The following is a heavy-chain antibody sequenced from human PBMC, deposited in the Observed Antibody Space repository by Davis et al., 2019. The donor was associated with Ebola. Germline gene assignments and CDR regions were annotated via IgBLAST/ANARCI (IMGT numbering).Heavy chain of an antibody. J-gene: IGHJ4*02. Sequence: GESLKISCAASGFTLSDYYMSWIRQAPGKGLEWVSSIRSSDTTIYYSDPVKGRFTVSRDNAKNSLYLQMNSLRAEDTAVYYCAREGLCSSASCLDYWGQGTLVTVSS. CDR1: GFTLSDYY. CDR2: IRSSDTTI. D-gene: IGHD2-2*01. V-gene: IGHV3-11*01. CDR3: AREGLCSSASCLDY.